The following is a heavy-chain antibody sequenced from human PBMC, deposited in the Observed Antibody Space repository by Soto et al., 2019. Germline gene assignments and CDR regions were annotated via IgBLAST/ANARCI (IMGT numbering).Heavy chain of an antibody. V-gene: IGHV1-18*01. J-gene: IGHJ3*02. CDR1: GGTFSSYA. D-gene: IGHD6-13*01. CDR3: ARVGDQTGIAAAKTGAFDI. Sequence: ASVKVSCKAPGGTFSSYAISWVRQAPGQGLEWMGWISAYNGTTKYAQKLQGRVTMTTDTSTSTAYMELRSLRSDDTAVYYCARVGDQTGIAAAKTGAFDIWGQGTMVTVSS. CDR2: ISAYNGTT.